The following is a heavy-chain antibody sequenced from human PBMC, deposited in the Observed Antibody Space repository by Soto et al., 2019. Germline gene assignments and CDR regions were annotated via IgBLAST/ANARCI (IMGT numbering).Heavy chain of an antibody. J-gene: IGHJ6*02. V-gene: IGHV3-33*01. CDR2: IWYDGSNK. CDR1: GFTFSSYG. D-gene: IGHD1-1*01. Sequence: GGSLRLSCAASGFTFSSYGMHWVRQAPGKGLEWVAVIWYDGSNKYYADSVKGRFTISRDNSKNTLYLQMNSLRAEDTAVYYCARDRLEPSFYGMDVWGQGTTVTVSS. CDR3: ARDRLEPSFYGMDV.